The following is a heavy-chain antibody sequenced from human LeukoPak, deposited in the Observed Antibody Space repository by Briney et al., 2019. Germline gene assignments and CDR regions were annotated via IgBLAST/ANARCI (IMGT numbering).Heavy chain of an antibody. J-gene: IGHJ4*02. CDR3: ARDLSGSQRGGYFDN. CDR2: MNPNSGNT. Sequence: ASVKVSCKASGYTFTSYAMHWVRQATGQGLEWMGWMNPNSGNTGYAQKFQGRVTISRNTSITTAYMELSSLKSEDTAVYYCARDLSGSQRGGYFDNWGQGTLVTVSS. D-gene: IGHD1-26*01. CDR1: GYTFTSYA. V-gene: IGHV1-8*03.